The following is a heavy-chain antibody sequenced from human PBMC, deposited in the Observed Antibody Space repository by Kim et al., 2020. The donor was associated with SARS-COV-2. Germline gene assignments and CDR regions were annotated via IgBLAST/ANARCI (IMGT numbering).Heavy chain of an antibody. CDR2: ISGSGGTT. CDR3: AKVSDSSGYYPFDY. Sequence: GKGLGWVSGISGSGGTTYFADSVKGRFTISRDSSKNMVYLQMKRLRAEDTAVYYCAKVSDSSGYYPFDYWGQGTQVTVSS. D-gene: IGHD3-22*01. J-gene: IGHJ4*02. V-gene: IGHV3-23*01.